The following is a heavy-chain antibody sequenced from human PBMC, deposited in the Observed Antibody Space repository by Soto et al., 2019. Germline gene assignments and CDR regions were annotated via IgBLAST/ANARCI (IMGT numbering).Heavy chain of an antibody. CDR2: IYWDDDK. Sequence: QITLKESGPTLVRPAQTLTLTCDFSGFSLSTYHMGVAWIRQPPGKALEWLALIYWDDDKRYSPSLKDRLAISKDTSSNQVVLTITNIGPGDSDTYFCAHAGDYDLLTFDHWGPGTLVTVSS. J-gene: IGHJ4*02. V-gene: IGHV2-5*02. CDR1: GFSLSTYHMG. D-gene: IGHD4-17*01. CDR3: AHAGDYDLLTFDH.